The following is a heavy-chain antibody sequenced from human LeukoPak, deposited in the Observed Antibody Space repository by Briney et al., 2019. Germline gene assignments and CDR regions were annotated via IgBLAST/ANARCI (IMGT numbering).Heavy chain of an antibody. D-gene: IGHD6-6*01. CDR3: ARGVLPHGDY. CDR2: IFYTGSP. CDR1: GGSISSSNW. Sequence: SGTLSLTCAVSGGSISSSNWWSWIRQSPGKGLEWLGEIFYTGSPNYNPSFQSRITMSVDKSNNQFSLILTSVTVADTAVYYCARGVLPHGDYWGQGTLVTVSS. J-gene: IGHJ4*02. V-gene: IGHV4-4*02.